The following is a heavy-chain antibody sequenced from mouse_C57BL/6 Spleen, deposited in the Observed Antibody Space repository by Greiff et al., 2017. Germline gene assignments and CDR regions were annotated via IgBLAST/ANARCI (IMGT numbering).Heavy chain of an antibody. D-gene: IGHD1-1*02. CDR2: INYDGSST. V-gene: IGHV5-16*01. J-gene: IGHJ4*01. CDR1: GFTFSDYY. Sequence: EVNVVESEGGLVQPGSSMKLSCTASGFTFSDYYMAWVRQVPEKGLEWVANINYDGSSTYYLDSLKSRFIISRDNAKNILYLQMSSLKSEDTATYYCARGEKNMGVYAMDYWGQGTSVTVSS. CDR3: ARGEKNMGVYAMDY.